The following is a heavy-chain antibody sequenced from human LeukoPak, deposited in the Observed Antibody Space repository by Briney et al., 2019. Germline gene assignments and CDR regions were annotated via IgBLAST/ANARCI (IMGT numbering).Heavy chain of an antibody. D-gene: IGHD3-3*01. V-gene: IGHV4-30-4*08. J-gene: IGHJ6*02. CDR1: GGSISSGGYY. CDR3: ARDRRYDFWSGYIRRGDYYYYGMDV. Sequence: SQTLSLTCTVSGGSISSGGYYWRWIRQPPGKGLEWIGYIYYSGSTYYNPSLKSRVTISVDTSKNQFSLKLSSVTAADTAVYYCARDRRYDFWSGYIRRGDYYYYGMDVWGQGTTVTVSS. CDR2: IYYSGST.